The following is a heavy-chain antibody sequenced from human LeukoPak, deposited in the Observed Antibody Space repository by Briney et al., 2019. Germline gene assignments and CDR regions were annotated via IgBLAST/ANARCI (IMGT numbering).Heavy chain of an antibody. J-gene: IGHJ6*02. CDR1: GFTFSSYN. Sequence: GGSLRLSCAASGFTFSSYNMNWVRQAPGKGLEWVSSIRSSTYIYYADSVKGRFTISRDNAKNSLYLQMNSLRAEDTAVYYCARTLGCSSTSCYTGYYYYGMDVWGQGTTVTASS. CDR2: IRSSTYI. V-gene: IGHV3-21*01. D-gene: IGHD2-2*02. CDR3: ARTLGCSSTSCYTGYYYYGMDV.